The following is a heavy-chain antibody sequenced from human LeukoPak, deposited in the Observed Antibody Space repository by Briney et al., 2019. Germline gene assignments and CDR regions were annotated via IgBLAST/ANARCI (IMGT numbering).Heavy chain of an antibody. CDR3: ARDQFRDYFRGADY. V-gene: IGHV3-23*01. CDR2: IRGDGATM. Sequence: PGGSLRLSCAASGFTFRSHAMSWVRRAPGRGLEWVSAIRGDGATMFYADSVKGRITVSRDNSKNTLYLQFNSLRVDDTAAYYCARDQFRDYFRGADYWGQGTLVTVSS. CDR1: GFTFRSHA. J-gene: IGHJ4*02. D-gene: IGHD3-16*01.